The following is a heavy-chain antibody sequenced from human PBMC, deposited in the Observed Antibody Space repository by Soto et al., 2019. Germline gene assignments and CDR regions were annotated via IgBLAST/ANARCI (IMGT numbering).Heavy chain of an antibody. Sequence: GASVKVSCKASRYSFTTYALHWGRQAPGQRREGMGWINAGNGDTKYSEKFQGRVTITRDTSANTAYMELSSLRSEDTSVYYCARDPGTGAALRAYHFDYWGQGTLVTVSS. CDR1: RYSFTTYA. D-gene: IGHD1-1*01. J-gene: IGHJ4*02. V-gene: IGHV1-3*01. CDR3: ARDPGTGAALRAYHFDY. CDR2: INAGNGDT.